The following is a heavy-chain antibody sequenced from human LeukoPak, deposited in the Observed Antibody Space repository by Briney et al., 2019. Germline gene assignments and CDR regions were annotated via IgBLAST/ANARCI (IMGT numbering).Heavy chain of an antibody. CDR3: ARVLNYYDNSGYYYYFDY. CDR2: IHHSGST. CDR1: GASMASGGHY. D-gene: IGHD3-22*01. V-gene: IGHV4-31*01. J-gene: IGHJ4*02. Sequence: SETLSLTCTVSGASMASGGHYWGWIRQHPEKGLEWIGYIHHSGSTHYDPSLKSQVSISIDTSRNQFSMKLSSVTAADTAVYFCARVLNYYDNSGYYYYFDYWGQGTLVTVSS.